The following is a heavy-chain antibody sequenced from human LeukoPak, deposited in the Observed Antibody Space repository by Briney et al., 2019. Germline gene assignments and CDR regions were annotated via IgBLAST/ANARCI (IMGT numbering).Heavy chain of an antibody. V-gene: IGHV3-7*05. D-gene: IGHD4-17*01. CDR1: GFTFSTYW. J-gene: IGHJ4*02. CDR2: IKQDGSAK. CDR3: ARSDYGDYVDY. Sequence: GGSLRLSCAASGFTFSTYWMSWVRQAPGKGLEWVANIKQDGSAKYYVDSVKGRFTISRDNAKNSLYLQTNSLRAEDTAVYYCARSDYGDYVDYWGQGTLVTVSS.